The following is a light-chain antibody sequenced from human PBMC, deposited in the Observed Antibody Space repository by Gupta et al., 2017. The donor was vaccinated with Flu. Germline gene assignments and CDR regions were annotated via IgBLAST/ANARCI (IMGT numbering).Light chain of an antibody. J-gene: IGLJ1*01. V-gene: IGLV1-40*01. CDR3: QSYDSSLGGFV. CDR1: SSNIGAGYD. Sequence: QSALTQPPSVSRTPGQRVTISCTGSSSNIGAGYDVHWYQQLPGTAPKLLIYGNNNRPSGVPDRFSCSKSGTSASLAITGFQAEDEADYYCQSYDSSLGGFVFATGTKVTVL. CDR2: GNN.